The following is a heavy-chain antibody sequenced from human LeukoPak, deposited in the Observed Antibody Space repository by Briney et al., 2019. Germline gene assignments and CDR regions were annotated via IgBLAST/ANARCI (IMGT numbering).Heavy chain of an antibody. V-gene: IGHV3-23*01. CDR1: GFTFSSYG. Sequence: PGGSLRLSCAASGFTFSSYGMSWVRQAPGKGLEWVSAISGSGGSTYYADSVKGRFTISRDNSKNTLYLQMNSLRAEDTAVYYCAKDVVMVRGVIDYFDYWGQGTLVTVSS. CDR3: AKDVVMVRGVIDYFDY. J-gene: IGHJ4*02. D-gene: IGHD3-10*01. CDR2: ISGSGGST.